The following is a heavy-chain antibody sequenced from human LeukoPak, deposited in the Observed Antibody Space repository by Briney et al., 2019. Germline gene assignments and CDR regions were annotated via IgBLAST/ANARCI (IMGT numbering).Heavy chain of an antibody. D-gene: IGHD5-24*01. CDR3: ARAGPRKDGYTLDS. CDR1: GGSFSGYY. J-gene: IGHJ4*02. Sequence: SETLSLTCAVYGGSFSGYYWSWIRQPPGKGLEWIGEINHSGSTNYNPSLKSRVTISVDTSKNRFSLKLSSVTAADTAVYYCARAGPRKDGYTLDSWGQGTLVTVSS. V-gene: IGHV4-34*01. CDR2: INHSGST.